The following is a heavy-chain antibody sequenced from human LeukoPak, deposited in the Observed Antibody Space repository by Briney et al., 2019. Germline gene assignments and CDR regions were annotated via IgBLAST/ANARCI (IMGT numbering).Heavy chain of an antibody. Sequence: ASVKVSCKASGYTFTGYYMHWVRQAPGQGLEWMGWINPNSGGTNYAQKFQGWVTMTRDTSISTAYMELSRLRSDDTAVCYCARLGRDGYNYDYWGQGTLVTVSS. CDR1: GYTFTGYY. D-gene: IGHD5-24*01. V-gene: IGHV1-2*04. J-gene: IGHJ4*02. CDR2: INPNSGGT. CDR3: ARLGRDGYNYDY.